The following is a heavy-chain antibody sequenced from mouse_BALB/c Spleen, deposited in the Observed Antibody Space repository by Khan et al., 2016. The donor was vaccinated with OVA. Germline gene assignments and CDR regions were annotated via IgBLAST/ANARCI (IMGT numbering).Heavy chain of an antibody. V-gene: IGHV1S136*01. J-gene: IGHJ2*01. CDR3: ARSNSFGVSCAY. CDR2: IYPCSGDT. D-gene: IGHD6-2*01. Sequence: VQLKESGPELVKPGASVKMSCEASGYTFTGYVIHWVKQKPGQGLEWIGDIYPCSGDTKYNEKFKGKATLTADTSSSTAYMQLRSLTSEASAVYYCARSNSFGVSCAYWGQGTPLTVSA. CDR1: GYTFTGYV.